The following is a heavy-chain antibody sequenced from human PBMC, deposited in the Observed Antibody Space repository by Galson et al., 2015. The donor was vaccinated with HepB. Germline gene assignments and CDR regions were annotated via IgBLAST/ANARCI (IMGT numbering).Heavy chain of an antibody. CDR1: GFTVSSSY. CDR2: IYSGGST. J-gene: IGHJ4*02. CDR3: ARVHVD. Sequence: SLRLSCAASGFTVSSSYMSWVRQAPGKGLEWVSVIYSGGSTFYADSVKGRFTISRDNSKNTLYLQMNSLRAEDTAVYFCARVHVDWGQGTLVTVSS. V-gene: IGHV3-53*01.